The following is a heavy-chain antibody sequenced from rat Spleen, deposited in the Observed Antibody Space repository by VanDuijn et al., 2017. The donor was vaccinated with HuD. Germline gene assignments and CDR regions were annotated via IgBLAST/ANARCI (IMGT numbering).Heavy chain of an antibody. D-gene: IGHD1-4*01. CDR2: ITNNGVST. CDR1: RFTFNNYW. V-gene: IGHV5-31*01. CDR3: ARPGITSYVMHA. Sequence: EVQLVESGGGLVQPGRSLKLSCMASRFTFNNYWMTWIRQAPGKGLEWVASITNNGVSTYYPDSVKDRFTISRDNAESTLYLQMNSLRSEDTATYFCARPGITSYVMHAWGQGVSVTVSS. J-gene: IGHJ4*01.